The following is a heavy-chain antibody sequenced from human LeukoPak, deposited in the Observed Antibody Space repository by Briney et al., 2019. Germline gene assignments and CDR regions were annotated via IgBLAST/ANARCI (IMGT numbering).Heavy chain of an antibody. CDR2: ISWNSGSI. CDR3: AKDILASAASGGVIDY. J-gene: IGHJ4*02. CDR1: VFTFDDYA. D-gene: IGHD3-10*01. Sequence: GRSLRLSCAASVFTFDDYAMHWVRQAPGKGLEWVSGISWNSGSIGYADSVKGRFTISRDNAKNSLYLQMNSLRAEDTALYYCAKDILASAASGGVIDYWGQGTLVTVSS. V-gene: IGHV3-9*01.